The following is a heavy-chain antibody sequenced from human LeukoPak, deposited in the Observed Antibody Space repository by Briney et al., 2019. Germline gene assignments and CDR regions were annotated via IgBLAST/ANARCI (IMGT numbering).Heavy chain of an antibody. D-gene: IGHD5-12*01. J-gene: IGHJ4*02. Sequence: GGSLRLSCAASRFTFSSYSMNWVRQAPGKGLEWVAVISYDGSNKYYADSVKGRFTISRDNSKNTLYLQMNSLRAEDTAVYYCARDSGYSGYDGSGDYWGQGTLVTVPS. V-gene: IGHV3-30*03. CDR1: RFTFSSYS. CDR2: ISYDGSNK. CDR3: ARDSGYSGYDGSGDY.